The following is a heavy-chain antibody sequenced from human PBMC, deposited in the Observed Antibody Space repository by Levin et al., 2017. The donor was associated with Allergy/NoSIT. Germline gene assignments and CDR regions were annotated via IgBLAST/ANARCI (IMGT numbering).Heavy chain of an antibody. D-gene: IGHD6-6*01. Sequence: PGGSLRLSCAASGFTFSGYTLNWVRQAPGKGLEWVSSISSSSTYIYYADSLKGRFTISRDDAKNSLTLQMNSLRVEDTAVYYCASDGSYDTLDIWGQGTMVTVSS. CDR2: ISSSSTYI. J-gene: IGHJ3*02. V-gene: IGHV3-21*01. CDR1: GFTFSGYT. CDR3: ASDGSYDTLDI.